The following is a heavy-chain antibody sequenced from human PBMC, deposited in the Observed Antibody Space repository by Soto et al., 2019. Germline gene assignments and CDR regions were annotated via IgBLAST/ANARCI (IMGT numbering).Heavy chain of an antibody. V-gene: IGHV1-8*01. J-gene: IGHJ4*02. D-gene: IGHD6-19*01. CDR3: ARGQAVAVKMDC. CDR2: RNPNSGNT. Sequence: QVQLVQSGAEVKKPGASVTVSCKASGYTFTSYDINWVRQATGQGLEWMGWRNPNSGNTGYAQKFQGRGTMTRNTTRSTAYMELSSLRSEDPAVYYCARGQAVAVKMDCWGQGTLVTVSS. CDR1: GYTFTSYD.